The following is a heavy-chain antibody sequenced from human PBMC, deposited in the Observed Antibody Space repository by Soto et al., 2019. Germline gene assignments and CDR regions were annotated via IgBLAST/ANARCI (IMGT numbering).Heavy chain of an antibody. V-gene: IGHV3-15*07. Sequence: EVQLVESGGGLVKPGGSLRLSCAASGFTFSNAWMNWVRQAPGKGLEWVGRIKSKTDGGTTDYAAPVKGRFTISRDDSKNTLYLQMNSLKNEDTAVYYCTTYSRAAHSPYMITFAQPDYWGQGTLVTVSS. CDR3: TTYSRAAHSPYMITFAQPDY. CDR2: IKSKTDGGTT. J-gene: IGHJ4*02. CDR1: GFTFSNAW. D-gene: IGHD3-16*01.